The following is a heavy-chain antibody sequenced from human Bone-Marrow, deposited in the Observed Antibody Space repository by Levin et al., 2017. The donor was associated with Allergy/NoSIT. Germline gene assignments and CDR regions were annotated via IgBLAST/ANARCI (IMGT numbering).Heavy chain of an antibody. CDR3: TRGRHDNAHHFDN. CDR2: INGDGSST. J-gene: IGHJ4*02. CDR1: GFTFTTFW. Sequence: QPGGSLRLSCAASGFTFTTFWMHWVRQAPGKGLVWVSRINGDGSSTNYADSVKGRFAISRDNAKNTVYLQLNSLRAEDTAVYYCTRGRHDNAHHFDNWGQGTLVTVSS. V-gene: IGHV3-74*01. D-gene: IGHD1-1*01.